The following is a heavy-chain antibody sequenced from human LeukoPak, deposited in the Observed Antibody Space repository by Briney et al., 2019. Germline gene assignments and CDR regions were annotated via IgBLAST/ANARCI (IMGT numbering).Heavy chain of an antibody. V-gene: IGHV3-49*03. CDR1: GFTFGAYA. J-gene: IGHJ5*01. CDR3: TRDRRGYTSCWYDS. D-gene: IGHD2-2*01. CDR2: IRSRAYGGAA. Sequence: PGGSLRLSCNTSGFTFGAYAINWFRQAPGKGLEWVGLIRSRAYGGAAQYAASMKDRFTISRDDSKNIACLQMNSLKIDDTAMYYCTRDRRGYTSCWYDSWGQGTLVTVSS.